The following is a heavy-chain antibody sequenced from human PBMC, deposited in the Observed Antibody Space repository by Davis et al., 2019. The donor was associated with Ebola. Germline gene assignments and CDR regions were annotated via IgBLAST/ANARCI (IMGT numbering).Heavy chain of an antibody. CDR2: IYPDDSDT. CDR3: ARILRYPDF. CDR1: GYRFTSYW. D-gene: IGHD3-9*01. V-gene: IGHV5-51*01. Sequence: GESPKTSRKGSGYRFTSYWIGWVRQMPGKGLEWMGIIYPDDSDTRYSPSFQGQVTISADESISTAYLQWSSLKASDTAMYYCARILRYPDFWGQGTLVTVSS. J-gene: IGHJ4*02.